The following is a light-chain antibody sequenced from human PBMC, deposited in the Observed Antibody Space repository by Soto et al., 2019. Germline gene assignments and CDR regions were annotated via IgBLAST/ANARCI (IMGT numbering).Light chain of an antibody. V-gene: IGKV3-20*01. CDR1: QSVSSSF. J-gene: IGKJ2*01. CDR2: GAS. Sequence: EIVLTQSPGTLSLSPGERATLSCRASQSVSSSFLAWYQQKPGQAPRLLIYGASSRATGIPDRFSGSGSGTACTLTISRLEPEDFAVYYCQQYDSSPRTFGQGTKLEIK. CDR3: QQYDSSPRT.